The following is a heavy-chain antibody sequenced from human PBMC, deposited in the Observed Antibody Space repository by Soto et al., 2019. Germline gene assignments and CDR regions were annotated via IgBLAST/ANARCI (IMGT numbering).Heavy chain of an antibody. CDR2: AYHTGRT. J-gene: IGHJ4*02. Sequence: ASETLSLTCTVSCGSFKSGSYSWSWIRQPPGKGLEWIGYAYHTGRTSYNPSLKSRVSISMDTSKNQFSLNLDSVTAADTAVYFCARDFAYFDSWGQGTLVTVSS. CDR1: CGSFKSGSYS. CDR3: ARDFAYFDS. D-gene: IGHD3-3*01. V-gene: IGHV4-61*01.